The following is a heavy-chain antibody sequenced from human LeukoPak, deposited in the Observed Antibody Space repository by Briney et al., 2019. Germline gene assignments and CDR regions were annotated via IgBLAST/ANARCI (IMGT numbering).Heavy chain of an antibody. V-gene: IGHV1-8*01. J-gene: IGHJ4*02. CDR3: ARVYSSSSLDY. D-gene: IGHD6-6*01. CDR1: GYTFTSYD. CDR2: MNPNSCNT. Sequence: GASVKVSCKASGYTFTSYDINWVRQATGQGLEWMGWMNPNSCNTGYAQKFQGRVTMTRNTAISTAYMELSSLKSDDTAVYYCARVYSSSSLDYWGQGTLVTVSS.